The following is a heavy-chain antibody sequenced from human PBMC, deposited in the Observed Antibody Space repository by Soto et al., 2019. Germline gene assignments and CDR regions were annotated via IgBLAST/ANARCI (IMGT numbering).Heavy chain of an antibody. J-gene: IGHJ4*02. CDR3: ARSTTVTIPTYNY. V-gene: IGHV1-69*02. D-gene: IGHD4-17*01. CDR1: GGTFSSYT. CDR2: IIPILGIA. Sequence: ASVKVSCKASGGTFSSYTISWVRQAPGQGLEWMGRIIPILGIANYAQKFQGRVTITADKSTSTAYMELSSLRSEDTAVYYCARSTTVTIPTYNYWGQGTLVTVSS.